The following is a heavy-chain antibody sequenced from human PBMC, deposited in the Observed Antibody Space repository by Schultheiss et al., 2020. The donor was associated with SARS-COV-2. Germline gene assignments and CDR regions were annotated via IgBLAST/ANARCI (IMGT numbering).Heavy chain of an antibody. CDR1: GFTFTNAW. V-gene: IGHV3-15*01. CDR3: TTDDYYRSGTYYPGFDS. D-gene: IGHD3-10*01. J-gene: IGHJ4*02. Sequence: GGSLRLSCAASGFTFTNAWMSWVRQSPGKGLEWVGRIKSKADGGTTDYAAPVKGRFTISRDDSKNTLFLQMNSLKTEDTALYYCTTDDYYRSGTYYPGFDSWGQGTLVTVSS. CDR2: IKSKADGGTT.